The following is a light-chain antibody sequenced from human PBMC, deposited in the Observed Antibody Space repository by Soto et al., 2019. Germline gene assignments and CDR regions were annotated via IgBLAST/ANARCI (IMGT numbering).Light chain of an antibody. CDR1: QSVSNNY. CDR2: GAS. Sequence: EIVLTQSPGTLSLSPGERATLSCRSIQSVSNNYLAWYQQKPGQAPRLLIYGASSRATGIPDRFSGSGSGTDFTLTISRLEPEDFAVYYCQQYGSSPLLTFGGGTKVDI. J-gene: IGKJ4*01. V-gene: IGKV3-20*01. CDR3: QQYGSSPLLT.